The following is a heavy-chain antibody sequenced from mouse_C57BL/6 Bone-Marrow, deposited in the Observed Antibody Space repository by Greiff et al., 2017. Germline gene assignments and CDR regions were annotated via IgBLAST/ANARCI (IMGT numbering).Heavy chain of an antibody. CDR1: GYTFTSYW. D-gene: IGHD4-1*01. CDR2: IDPSDSET. V-gene: IGHV1-52*01. J-gene: IGHJ4*01. Sequence: QVQLQQSGAELVRPGSSVKLSCKASGYTFTSYWMHWVKQRPIQGLEWIGNIDPSDSETHYNQKFKDKATLTVDKSSSTAYMQLSSLTSEDSAVYYCARGLGPYAMDYWGQGTSVTVSS. CDR3: ARGLGPYAMDY.